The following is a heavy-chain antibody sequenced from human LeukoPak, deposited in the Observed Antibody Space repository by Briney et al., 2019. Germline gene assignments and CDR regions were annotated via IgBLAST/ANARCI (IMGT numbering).Heavy chain of an antibody. Sequence: GGSLRLSCAASGFTFSDYAMSWVRQAPGKGLEWVSAISESAAGTYYADSVKGRFTISRDNSKNTLYLQMNSLRAEDTAMYHCAKGLRFFDYWGQGTLVTVSS. J-gene: IGHJ4*02. CDR1: GFTFSDYA. V-gene: IGHV3-23*01. CDR2: ISESAAGT. D-gene: IGHD3-3*01. CDR3: AKGLRFFDY.